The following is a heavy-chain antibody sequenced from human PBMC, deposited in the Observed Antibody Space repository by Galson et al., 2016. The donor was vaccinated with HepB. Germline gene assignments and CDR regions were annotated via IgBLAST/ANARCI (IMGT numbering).Heavy chain of an antibody. V-gene: IGHV5-51*01. Sequence: QSGAEVKKPGESLQISCKGSGYNFDNSWIGWVRQVPGKGLESMGTVWPGDSDTRYSPAFQGQVTMSADRSISTAFLQWSSLKASDSAMYYCASLLYSSAWVVWGQGTLVTVSS. CDR3: ASLLYSSAWVV. CDR1: GYNFDNSW. J-gene: IGHJ4*02. CDR2: VWPGDSDT. D-gene: IGHD6-25*01.